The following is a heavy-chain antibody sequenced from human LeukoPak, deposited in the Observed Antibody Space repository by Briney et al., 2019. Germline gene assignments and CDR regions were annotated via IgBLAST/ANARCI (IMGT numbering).Heavy chain of an antibody. J-gene: IGHJ4*02. CDR1: GFTFDDYA. CDR3: AKEGRSGYSSSWYPWVFDY. Sequence: PGRSLRLSCAASGFTFDDYAMHWVRQAPGKGLEWVSGISWNSGSIGYADSVKGRFTISRDNAKNSLYLQMNSLRAEDTALYYCAKEGRSGYSSSWYPWVFDYWGQGTLVTVSS. D-gene: IGHD6-13*01. CDR2: ISWNSGSI. V-gene: IGHV3-9*01.